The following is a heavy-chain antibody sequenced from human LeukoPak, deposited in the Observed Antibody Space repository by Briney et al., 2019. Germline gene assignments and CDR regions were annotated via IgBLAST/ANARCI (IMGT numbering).Heavy chain of an antibody. V-gene: IGHV4-59*01. Sequence: SETLSLTCTVSGGSISSYYWSWIRQPPGKGLEWIGYIYYSGSTNYNPSLKSRVTISVDTSKNQFSLKLSSVTAADTAGYYCARAVYGGNFLGYWGQGTLVTVSS. D-gene: IGHD4-23*01. CDR2: IYYSGST. CDR1: GGSISSYY. J-gene: IGHJ4*02. CDR3: ARAVYGGNFLGY.